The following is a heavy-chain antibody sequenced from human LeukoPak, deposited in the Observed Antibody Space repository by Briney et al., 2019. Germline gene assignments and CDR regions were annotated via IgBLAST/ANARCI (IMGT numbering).Heavy chain of an antibody. CDR3: ARYYNIPY. J-gene: IGHJ4*02. V-gene: IGHV4-59*11. CDR1: GASISSHY. CDR2: IHYSGSP. D-gene: IGHD3-9*01. Sequence: SETLSLTCSVSGASISSHYWSWIRQPPGKGLEWIGYIHYSGSPNYNPSLKSRVTISVDKSKNQFSLKLSSVTAADTAVYYCARYYNIPYWGQGTLVTVSS.